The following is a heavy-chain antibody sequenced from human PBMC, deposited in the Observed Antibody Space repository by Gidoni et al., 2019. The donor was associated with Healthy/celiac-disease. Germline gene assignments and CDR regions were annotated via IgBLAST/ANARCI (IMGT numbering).Heavy chain of an antibody. Sequence: EVHLVESGGGLVQPGRSLRLSCTASGFTFGDYGMTWFRQAPGKGLEWVGFIRSKAYGGAKQYAASVRGRFTISRDDSKSIAFLQMNSLKTEDTAVYYCSRDQGSWYGVGHFDYWGQGTLVTVSS. V-gene: IGHV3-49*03. CDR1: GFTFGDYG. J-gene: IGHJ4*02. CDR2: IRSKAYGGAK. D-gene: IGHD6-13*01. CDR3: SRDQGSWYGVGHFDY.